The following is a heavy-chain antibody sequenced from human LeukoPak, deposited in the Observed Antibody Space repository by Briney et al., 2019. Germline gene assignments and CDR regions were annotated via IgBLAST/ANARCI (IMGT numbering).Heavy chain of an antibody. J-gene: IGHJ5*02. CDR2: MNPNSGNT. V-gene: IGHV1-8*01. CDR3: ARGKNYYGSGLAPPNWFDP. D-gene: IGHD3-10*01. CDR1: GYTFTSYD. Sequence: ASVKVSCKASGYTFTSYDINWVRQATGQGLEWMGWMNPNSGNTGYAQKFQGRVTMTRNTSISTAYMELSSLRSEDTAVYYCARGKNYYGSGLAPPNWFDPWGQGTLVPVSS.